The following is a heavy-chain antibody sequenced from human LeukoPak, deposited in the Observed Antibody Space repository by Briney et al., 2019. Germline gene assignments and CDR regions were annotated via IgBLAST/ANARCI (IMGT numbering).Heavy chain of an antibody. CDR3: ARDSRRITIFGVVIGNWFDP. J-gene: IGHJ5*02. Sequence: EASETLSLTCAVYGGSFSGYYWSWIRQPPGKGLEWIGEINHSGSTNYKPSLKSRVTISVDTSKNQFSLKLSSVTAADTAVYYCARDSRRITIFGVVIGNWFDPWGQGTLVTVSS. D-gene: IGHD3-3*01. CDR2: INHSGST. CDR1: GGSFSGYY. V-gene: IGHV4-34*01.